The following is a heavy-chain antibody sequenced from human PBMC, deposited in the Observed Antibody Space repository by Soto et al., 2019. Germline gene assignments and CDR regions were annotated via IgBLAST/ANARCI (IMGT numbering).Heavy chain of an antibody. V-gene: IGHV3-48*03. CDR2: ISSSGSTI. J-gene: IGHJ4*02. CDR1: GFTFSSYE. Sequence: EVQLVESGGGLVQPGGSLRLSCAASGFTFSSYEMNWVRQAPGKGLEWVSYISSSGSTIYYADSVKGRFTISRDNAKNSLSLQMNSLRAEDTAVYYCARGHSSGWSMIDYWGQGTLVTVSS. D-gene: IGHD6-19*01. CDR3: ARGHSSGWSMIDY.